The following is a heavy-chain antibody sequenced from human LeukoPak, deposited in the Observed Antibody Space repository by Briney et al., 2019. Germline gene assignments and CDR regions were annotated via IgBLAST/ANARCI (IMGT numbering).Heavy chain of an antibody. D-gene: IGHD3-10*01. Sequence: GGSLRLSCAASGFTFSNAWMSWVRQAPGRGLEWVGRIKSKTDGGTTDYAAPVKGRFTISRDDSKNTLYLQMNSLKTEDTAVYYCTTSRYYYGSGSYFWGQGTLVTVSS. CDR1: GFTFSNAW. V-gene: IGHV3-15*01. CDR3: TTSRYYYGSGSYF. CDR2: IKSKTDGGTT. J-gene: IGHJ4*02.